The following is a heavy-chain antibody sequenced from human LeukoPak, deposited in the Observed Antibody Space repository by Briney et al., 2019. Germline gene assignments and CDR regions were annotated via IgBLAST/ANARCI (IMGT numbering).Heavy chain of an antibody. V-gene: IGHV3-66*01. D-gene: IGHD2-2*01. CDR1: GFTVSSHY. Sequence: GGSLRLSCAASGFTVSSHYMSWVRQAPGKGLEWVSVIYKDGSTYYAEFVKGRSTISRDSSKNTLFLQMISLRAEDTAVYYCARGGVRDCSSTSCYHDWGQGTLVTVSS. CDR2: IYKDGST. CDR3: ARGGVRDCSSTSCYHD. J-gene: IGHJ4*02.